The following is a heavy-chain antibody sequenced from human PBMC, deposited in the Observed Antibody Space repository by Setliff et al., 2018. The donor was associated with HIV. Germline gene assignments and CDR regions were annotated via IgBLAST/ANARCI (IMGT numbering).Heavy chain of an antibody. Sequence: SETLSLTCTVSGGSISSYYWSWIRQPAGKGLEWIGRIYTSGSTNYNPSLKSRVTMSVDTSKNQFSLRLSSVTAADTAVYYCARDLYATAGPDNDYWGQGTLVTVSS. J-gene: IGHJ4*02. CDR3: ARDLYATAGPDNDY. CDR1: GGSISSYY. D-gene: IGHD6-13*01. V-gene: IGHV4-4*07. CDR2: IYTSGST.